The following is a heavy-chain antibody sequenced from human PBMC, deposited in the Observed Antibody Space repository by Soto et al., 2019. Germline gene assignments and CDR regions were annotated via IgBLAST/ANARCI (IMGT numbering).Heavy chain of an antibody. J-gene: IGHJ4*02. CDR3: AKDRIWMAARGYYFDY. CDR2: ISYDGSNK. V-gene: IGHV3-30*18. CDR1: GFTFRSYG. D-gene: IGHD6-6*01. Sequence: GGSLGLSCAASGFTFRSYGMHWVRQAPGKGLEWVAVISYDGSNKYYADSVKGRFTISRDNSKNTLYLQMNSLRAEDTAVYYCAKDRIWMAARGYYFDYWGQGTLVTVSS.